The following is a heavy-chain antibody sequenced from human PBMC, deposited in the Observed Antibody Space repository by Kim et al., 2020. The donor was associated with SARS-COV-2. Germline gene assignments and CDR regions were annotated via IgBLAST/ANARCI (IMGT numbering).Heavy chain of an antibody. D-gene: IGHD2-2*01. V-gene: IGHV3-23*01. Sequence: GGSLRLSCAASGFTFSTYSMHWVRQAPGKGLEWVSGVTSGGDRTYYADSVKGRFTVSRDNSKNTLFLQTNSLRVEDTAVYHCAKGLLRGTCTSTSCSNFDYWGQGALVTVSS. CDR2: VTSGGDRT. CDR1: GFTFSTYS. CDR3: AKGLLRGTCTSTSCSNFDY. J-gene: IGHJ4*02.